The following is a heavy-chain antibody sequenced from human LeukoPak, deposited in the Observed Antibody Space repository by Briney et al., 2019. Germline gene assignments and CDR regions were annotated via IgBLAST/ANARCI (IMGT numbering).Heavy chain of an antibody. CDR2: INHSGST. J-gene: IGHJ4*02. V-gene: IGHV4-34*01. D-gene: IGHD2-2*02. Sequence: SETLSLTCAVYGGSFSGYYWSWIRQPPGKGLEWIGEINHSGSTNYNPSLKSRVTISVDTSKSQFSLKLSSVTAADTAVYYCAKDARASRYCSSTSCYIGGYYFDYWGQGTLVTVSS. CDR3: AKDARASRYCSSTSCYIGGYYFDY. CDR1: GGSFSGYY.